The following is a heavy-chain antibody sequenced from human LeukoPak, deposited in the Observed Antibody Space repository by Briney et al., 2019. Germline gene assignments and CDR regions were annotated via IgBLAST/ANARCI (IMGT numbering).Heavy chain of an antibody. CDR1: GGPISNYF. V-gene: IGHV4-39*07. CDR3: ARGGITSLLNWFDP. J-gene: IGHJ5*02. Sequence: SETLSLTCTVSGGPISNYFWGWIRQPPGKGLEWIGSMFYYGSTYYNASLKSRVTISLDTSKKQFSLKLRSVTAADTAVYYCARGGITSLLNWFDPWGQGILVTVSS. D-gene: IGHD3-16*01. CDR2: MFYYGST.